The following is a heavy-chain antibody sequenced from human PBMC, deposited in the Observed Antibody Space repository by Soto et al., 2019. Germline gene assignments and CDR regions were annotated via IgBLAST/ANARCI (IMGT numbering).Heavy chain of an antibody. V-gene: IGHV3-33*01. Sequence: QVQVVESGGGVVQPGRSLRLSCTASGFTFSGHAMHWVRQPPGKGLEWVAQIWYDGSNKYYADSVKGRFTISRDNSKNTLYVQMDSLRVEDTAVYYCARDGQSLAPYALDVWGQVTSVTVSS. D-gene: IGHD6-19*01. CDR1: GFTFSGHA. J-gene: IGHJ6*02. CDR2: IWYDGSNK. CDR3: ARDGQSLAPYALDV.